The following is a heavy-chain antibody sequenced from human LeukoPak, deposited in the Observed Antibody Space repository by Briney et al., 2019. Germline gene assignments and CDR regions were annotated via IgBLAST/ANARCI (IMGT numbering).Heavy chain of an antibody. V-gene: IGHV1-18*01. CDR1: GYTFTSYG. Sequence: ASVKVSCKASGYTFTSYGISWVRQAPGQGLEWMGWISAYNGNTNYAQKLQGRVTMTTDTSTSTAYMELRSLRSDDTAVYYCARVIRAAVGTRGRDWFDPWGQGTLVTVSS. D-gene: IGHD6-13*01. CDR2: ISAYNGNT. CDR3: ARVIRAAVGTRGRDWFDP. J-gene: IGHJ5*02.